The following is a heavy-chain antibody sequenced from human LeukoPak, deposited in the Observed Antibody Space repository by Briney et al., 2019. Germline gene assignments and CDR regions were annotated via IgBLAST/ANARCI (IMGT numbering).Heavy chain of an antibody. Sequence: SETLSLTCAVYGGSFSSYYWSWIRQPPGKGLEWIGEINHSGSTNYNPSLKSRVTISVDTSKNQFSLKLSSVTAADTAVYYCARGRSGYSYGPRFDYWGQGTLVTVSS. D-gene: IGHD5-18*01. CDR1: GGSFSSYY. CDR2: INHSGST. V-gene: IGHV4-34*01. CDR3: ARGRSGYSYGPRFDY. J-gene: IGHJ4*02.